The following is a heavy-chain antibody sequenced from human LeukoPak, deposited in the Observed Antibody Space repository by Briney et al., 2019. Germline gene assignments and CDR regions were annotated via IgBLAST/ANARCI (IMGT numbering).Heavy chain of an antibody. D-gene: IGHD1-26*01. J-gene: IGHJ4*01. CDR1: GFTFSSYG. CDR2: IWYDGGNK. V-gene: IGHV3-33*01. CDR3: ARGQAGATYSFAY. Sequence: GRSLRLSCAASGFTFSSYGMHWVRQAPGKGLEWVAAIWYDGGNKYYADSVKGRFTISRDTSKNPPYLQMNSLRAEDTAVSYCARGQAGATYSFAYWGHGTLVTASS.